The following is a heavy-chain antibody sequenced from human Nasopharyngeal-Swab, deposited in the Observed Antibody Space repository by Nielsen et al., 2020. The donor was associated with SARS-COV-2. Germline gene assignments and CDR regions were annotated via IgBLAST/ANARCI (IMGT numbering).Heavy chain of an antibody. Sequence: GESLKISCQGSGYSFTSYWIAWVRQMPGKGLEWIGIIYPRDSHTRYSPSFQGQVTISADKSISTAYLQWSSLKASDTAMYYCVRPEGVATSFKYYFQYGMDVWGQGTMVTVPS. CDR2: IYPRDSHT. CDR1: GYSFTSYW. CDR3: VRPEGVATSFKYYFQYGMDV. D-gene: IGHD5-12*01. J-gene: IGHJ6*02. V-gene: IGHV5-51*01.